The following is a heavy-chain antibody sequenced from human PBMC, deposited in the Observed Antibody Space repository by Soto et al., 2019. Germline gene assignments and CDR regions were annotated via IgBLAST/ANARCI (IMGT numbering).Heavy chain of an antibody. J-gene: IGHJ4*02. CDR1: GFTFNTHW. CDR2: IYFDGITT. V-gene: IGHV3-74*01. D-gene: IGHD1-26*01. Sequence: PGGSLRLFCTASGFTFNTHWMHWVRQAPGKGLVWVSRIYFDGITTNYADSVKGRLTVSRDNAKNTVYLHVNTLRDEDTAVYYCARGGAMGVDYWGQGTLVTVSS. CDR3: ARGGAMGVDY.